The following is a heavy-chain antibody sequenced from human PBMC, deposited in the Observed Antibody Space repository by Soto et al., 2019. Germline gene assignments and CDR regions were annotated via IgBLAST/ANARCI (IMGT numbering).Heavy chain of an antibody. D-gene: IGHD2-21*02. CDR1: GFTFNKYG. Sequence: QVQLVESGGGVVQPGRSLRLSCTASGFTFNKYGMHWVRQAPGKGLKWVAVIWYDGSNKYYEDSVKGRFTISRDNSKNTLYLQMNSLRAEDTAVYYCARDLQAYCGGDCYPALDYWGQGTLVTVSS. CDR3: ARDLQAYCGGDCYPALDY. CDR2: IWYDGSNK. J-gene: IGHJ4*02. V-gene: IGHV3-33*01.